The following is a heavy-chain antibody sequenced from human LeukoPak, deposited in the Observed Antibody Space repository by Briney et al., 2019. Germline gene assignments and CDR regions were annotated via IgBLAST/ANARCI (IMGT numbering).Heavy chain of an antibody. CDR3: AREIGYCSSTSCYDYFDY. J-gene: IGHJ4*02. Sequence: ASVKVSCKASGYTFTGYYMHWVRQAPGQGLEWMGWINPNSGGTNYAQKYQGRVTMTGDTSISTAYMELSRLRSDDTAVYYCAREIGYCSSTSCYDYFDYWGQGTLVTVSS. CDR2: INPNSGGT. D-gene: IGHD2-2*01. CDR1: GYTFTGYY. V-gene: IGHV1-2*02.